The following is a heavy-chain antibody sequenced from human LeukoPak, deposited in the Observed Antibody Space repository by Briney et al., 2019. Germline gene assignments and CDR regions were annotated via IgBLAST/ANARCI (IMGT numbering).Heavy chain of an antibody. CDR3: AKDLEQQLPRGGATDY. Sequence: PGGSVRLSCAASGFTFSSYAMSWVRQAPGKGLEWVSAISGSGGSTYYADSVKGRFTIPRDNSKTTLYLQMNSLRAEDTAVYYCAKDLEQQLPRGGATDYWGQGTLVTVSS. V-gene: IGHV3-23*01. CDR1: GFTFSSYA. J-gene: IGHJ4*02. CDR2: ISGSGGST. D-gene: IGHD6-13*01.